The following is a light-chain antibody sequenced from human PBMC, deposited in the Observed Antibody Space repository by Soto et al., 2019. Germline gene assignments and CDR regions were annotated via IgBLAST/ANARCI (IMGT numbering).Light chain of an antibody. CDR2: QDS. CDR1: VLAKKY. J-gene: IGLJ2*01. Sequence: SYELTQPSSVSVSPGQTARITCSGDVLAKKYVRWFQQKPGQAPVVVIYQDSERPSGIPERFSGSSSGTTVTLTISGAQVEDEADYYCYSTADNSLVFGGGTKVTVL. V-gene: IGLV3-27*01. CDR3: YSTADNSLV.